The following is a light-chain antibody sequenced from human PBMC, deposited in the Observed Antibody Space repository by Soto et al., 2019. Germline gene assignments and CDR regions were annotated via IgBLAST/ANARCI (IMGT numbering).Light chain of an antibody. CDR2: ETS. J-gene: IGKJ1*01. CDR3: QQYGSSPGT. CDR1: QSVRDSL. Sequence: EIVLTQSPGTLSLSPGERATLSCRASQSVRDSLLAWYQQKPGQAPSLLIYETSSRATGIPDRFRGSGSGTEFALTITRVEPEDVAMYFCQQYGSSPGTFGQGTKVEI. V-gene: IGKV3-20*01.